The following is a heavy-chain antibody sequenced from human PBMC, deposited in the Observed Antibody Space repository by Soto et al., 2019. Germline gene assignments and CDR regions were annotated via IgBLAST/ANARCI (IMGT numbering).Heavy chain of an antibody. D-gene: IGHD1-1*01. Sequence: GGSLRLSCAASGFTFNMYAMSWVRQTPGKGLEWVSGIGGSGANTYYADFVKGRFTISRDNSKNTLYLQMDSLRAEDTAIYYCTRTITGYFWAGAYWGQGTLVTVSS. CDR1: GFTFNMYA. V-gene: IGHV3-23*01. CDR2: IGGSGANT. J-gene: IGHJ4*02. CDR3: TRTITGYFWAGAY.